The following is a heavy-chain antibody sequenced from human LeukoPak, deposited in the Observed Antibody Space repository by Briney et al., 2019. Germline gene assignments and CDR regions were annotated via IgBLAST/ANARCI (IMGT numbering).Heavy chain of an antibody. J-gene: IGHJ6*02. V-gene: IGHV1-69*13. CDR1: GGTFISYA. D-gene: IGHD6-13*01. CDR2: IIPIFGTA. Sequence: ASVKVSCTASGGTFISYAISWVRQAPGQGLEWMGGIIPIFGTANYAQKFQGRVTITADESTSTAYMELSSLRSEDTAVYYCARYAAAGTDYYYGMDVWGQGTTVTVSS. CDR3: ARYAAAGTDYYYGMDV.